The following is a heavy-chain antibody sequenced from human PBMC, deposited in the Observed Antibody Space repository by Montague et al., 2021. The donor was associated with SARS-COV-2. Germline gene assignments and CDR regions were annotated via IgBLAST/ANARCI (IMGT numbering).Heavy chain of an antibody. CDR3: ASAPRYSFGFWAY. CDR2: TNHSGYT. Sequence: SETRSLTCAVYGASSSNYYWSWIRQSPGKGLEWVGETNHSGYTDYNPTLESRLTISLDSSKKQFSLKMTSVTAADTAIYYCASAPRYSFGFWAYWGQGTLVSVSS. D-gene: IGHD5-12*01. J-gene: IGHJ4*02. CDR1: GASSSNYY. V-gene: IGHV4-34*01.